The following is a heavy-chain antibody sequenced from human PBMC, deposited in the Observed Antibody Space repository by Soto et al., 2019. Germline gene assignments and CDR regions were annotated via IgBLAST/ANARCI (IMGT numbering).Heavy chain of an antibody. D-gene: IGHD6-19*01. Sequence: SETLSLTCTVSGGSISSGDYYWSWIRQPPGKGLEWIGYIYYSGSTYYNPSLKSRVTISVDTSKNQFSLNLSSVTAADTAIYYCARVQWLALDYWGQGSLVTVSS. CDR2: IYYSGST. CDR3: ARVQWLALDY. J-gene: IGHJ4*02. CDR1: GGSISSGDYY. V-gene: IGHV4-30-4*01.